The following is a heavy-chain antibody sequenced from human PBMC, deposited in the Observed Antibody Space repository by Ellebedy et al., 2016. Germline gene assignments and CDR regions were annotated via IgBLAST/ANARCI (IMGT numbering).Heavy chain of an antibody. D-gene: IGHD6-13*01. V-gene: IGHV1-18*01. J-gene: IGHJ4*02. CDR3: ARGVSGGSSWYVGLYYFDY. Sequence: ASVKVSXXASGYTFTSYGISWVRQAPGQGLEWMGWISAYNGNRNYAQKVQGRVTMTTETSTSTAYMELRSLRSDDTAVYYCARGVSGGSSWYVGLYYFDYWGQGTLVTVSS. CDR1: GYTFTSYG. CDR2: ISAYNGNR.